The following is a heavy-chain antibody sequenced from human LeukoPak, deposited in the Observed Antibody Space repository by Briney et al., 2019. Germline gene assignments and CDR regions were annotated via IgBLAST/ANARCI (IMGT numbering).Heavy chain of an antibody. V-gene: IGHV1-2*02. Sequence: GASVKVSCKASGYTFTGYYMHWVRQAPGQGLEWMGWINPNSSGTNYAQKFQGRVTMTRDTSISTAYMELSRLRSDDMAVYYCARVNTGNAFGGVIASFDYWGQGTLVTVSS. CDR1: GYTFTGYY. CDR3: ARVNTGNAFGGVIASFDY. CDR2: INPNSSGT. J-gene: IGHJ4*02. D-gene: IGHD3-16*02.